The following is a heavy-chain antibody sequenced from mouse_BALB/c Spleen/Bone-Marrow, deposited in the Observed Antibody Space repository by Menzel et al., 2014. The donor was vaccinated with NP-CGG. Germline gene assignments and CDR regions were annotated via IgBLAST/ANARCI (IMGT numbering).Heavy chain of an antibody. CDR2: INPYNGGT. CDR1: GYSFTAYT. D-gene: IGHD4-1*01. J-gene: IGHJ4*01. V-gene: IGHV1-18*01. Sequence: VQLKESGPELVKPGASMKISCKASGYSFTAYTMNWVKQSHGKNLEWIGLINPYNGGTSYNQKFKGKATLTVDKSSSTAYMELLSPTSEDSAVYYCARWDWDVYAMDYWGQGTSVTVSS. CDR3: ARWDWDVYAMDY.